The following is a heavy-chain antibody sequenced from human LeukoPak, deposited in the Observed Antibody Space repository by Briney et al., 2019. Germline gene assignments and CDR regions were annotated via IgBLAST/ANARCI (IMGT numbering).Heavy chain of an antibody. V-gene: IGHV4-4*02. CDR2: IYHSGST. CDR1: GGSISSSNW. D-gene: IGHD3-22*01. CDR3: ARVPSAPNYYDSSGYYSDAFDI. J-gene: IGHJ3*02. Sequence: KPSGTLSLTCAVSGGSISSSNWWSWVRQPPGKGLEWIGEIYHSGSTYYNPSLKSRVTISVDRSKNQFSLKLSSVTAADTAVYYCARVPSAPNYYDSSGYYSDAFDIWGQGTMVTVSS.